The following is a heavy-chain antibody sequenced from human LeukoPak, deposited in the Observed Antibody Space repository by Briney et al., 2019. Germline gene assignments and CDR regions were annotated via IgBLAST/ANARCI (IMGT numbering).Heavy chain of an antibody. Sequence: GGSLRLSCAASGFTFDDYGMSWVRQAPGKGLEWVSGINWNGGSTGYADSVKGRFTISRDNAKNSLYLQLNSVRADDTAVYYCARDRSGTGWYCDSWGQGTLVTVSS. CDR2: INWNGGST. CDR3: ARDRSGTGWYCDS. D-gene: IGHD6-19*01. J-gene: IGHJ4*02. CDR1: GFTFDDYG. V-gene: IGHV3-20*04.